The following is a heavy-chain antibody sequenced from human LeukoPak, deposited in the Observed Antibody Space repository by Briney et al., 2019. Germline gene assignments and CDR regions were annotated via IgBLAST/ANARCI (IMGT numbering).Heavy chain of an antibody. J-gene: IGHJ4*02. CDR3: ARGGDYVWGSYRYIDY. D-gene: IGHD3-16*02. CDR1: GYTFTGYY. Sequence: ASVKVSCKASGYTFTGYYMHWVRQAPGQGLEWMGWINPNSGGTNYAQKLQGRVTMTTDTSTSTAYMELRSLRSDDTAVYYCARGGDYVWGSYRYIDYWGQGTLVTVSS. CDR2: INPNSGGT. V-gene: IGHV1-2*02.